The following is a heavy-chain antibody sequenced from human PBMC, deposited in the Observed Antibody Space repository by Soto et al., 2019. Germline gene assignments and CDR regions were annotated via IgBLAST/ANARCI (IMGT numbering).Heavy chain of an antibody. CDR2: IKQDGSEK. V-gene: IGHV3-7*03. J-gene: IGHJ4*02. CDR3: AREQWLPHYYFDY. D-gene: IGHD6-19*01. Sequence: EVQLVESGGGLVQPGGSLRLSCAASGFTFSSYWMSWVRQAPGKGLEWVANIKQDGSEKYYVDSVKGRFAISRDNAKNSLCLQMNSLRAEDTAVYYCAREQWLPHYYFDYWGQGTPVTVSS. CDR1: GFTFSSYW.